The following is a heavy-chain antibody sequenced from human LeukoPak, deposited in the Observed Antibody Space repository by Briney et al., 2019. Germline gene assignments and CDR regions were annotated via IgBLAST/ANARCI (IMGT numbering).Heavy chain of an antibody. CDR3: AKGSKMVYYFDS. J-gene: IGHJ4*02. CDR2: ISGSGGST. Sequence: GGSLRLSCAASGFTFSIYAMSWVRQAPGKGLEWVSGISGSGGSTDYADSVKGRFTTSRDNSKNTLYLQMNSLRAEDTAVYYCAKGSKMVYYFDSWGQGTLVTVSS. D-gene: IGHD2-8*01. CDR1: GFTFSIYA. V-gene: IGHV3-23*01.